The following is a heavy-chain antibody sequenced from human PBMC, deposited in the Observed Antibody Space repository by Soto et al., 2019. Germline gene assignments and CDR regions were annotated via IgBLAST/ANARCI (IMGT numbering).Heavy chain of an antibody. CDR3: ARFTHSSTGYTSSSYFDY. Sequence: EVQLVESGGGLVKPGGSLRLSCAASGFTFSSYSMNWVRQAPGQGLEWVSSISSNSSYIYYAVSVKGRFTISRDNAKNSLYLQMNSLRAEDTAVYFCARFTHSSTGYTSSSYFDYWGQGTLVTVSS. CDR2: ISSNSSYI. J-gene: IGHJ4*02. CDR1: GFTFSSYS. D-gene: IGHD6-13*01. V-gene: IGHV3-21*01.